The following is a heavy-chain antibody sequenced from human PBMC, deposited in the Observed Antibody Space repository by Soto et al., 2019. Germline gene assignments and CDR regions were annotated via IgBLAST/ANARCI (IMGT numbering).Heavy chain of an antibody. CDR1: GYTFTSYG. Sequence: QVQLVQSGAEVKKPGASVKVSCKASGYTFTSYGISWVRQAPGQGLEWMGWISAYNGNTNYAQKLQGRVTMTTDTPTXTXSMALRSLRSDDTAVYYCARDNYYDSSGYYYAPFDYWGQGTLVTVSS. CDR3: ARDNYYDSSGYYYAPFDY. J-gene: IGHJ4*02. V-gene: IGHV1-18*01. CDR2: ISAYNGNT. D-gene: IGHD3-22*01.